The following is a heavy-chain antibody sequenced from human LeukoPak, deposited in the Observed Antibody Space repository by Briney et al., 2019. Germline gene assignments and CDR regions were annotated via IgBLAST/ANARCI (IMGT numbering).Heavy chain of an antibody. J-gene: IGHJ4*02. V-gene: IGHV1-18*01. CDR2: INPNTGDT. D-gene: IGHD1-20*01. CDR1: GYTFTAYY. Sequence: ASVKVSCKASGYTFTAYYIHWVRQAPGQGLEWMGRINPNTGDTNYVQKLQGRVTMTTDTSTSTAYMELRSLRSDDTAVYYCARSNNWNDAYYFDYWGQGTLVTVSS. CDR3: ARSNNWNDAYYFDY.